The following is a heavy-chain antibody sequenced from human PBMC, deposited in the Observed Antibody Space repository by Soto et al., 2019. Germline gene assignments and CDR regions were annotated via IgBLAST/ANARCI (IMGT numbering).Heavy chain of an antibody. CDR1: GYSISSGYY. CDR2: IYHSGST. V-gene: IGHV4-38-2*01. J-gene: IGHJ5*02. CDR3: ARSPTIAAAGKTAPGWFDP. Sequence: TETLSLTCAVSGYSISSGYYWGWIRQPPGKGLEWIGSIYHSGSTYYNPSLKSRVTISVDTSKNQFSLKLSSVTAADTAVYYCARSPTIAAAGKTAPGWFDPWGQGTLVTVSS. D-gene: IGHD6-13*01.